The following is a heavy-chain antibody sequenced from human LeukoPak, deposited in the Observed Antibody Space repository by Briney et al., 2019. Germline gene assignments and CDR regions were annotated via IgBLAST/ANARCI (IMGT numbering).Heavy chain of an antibody. CDR3: ARVGYSNSYDY. V-gene: IGHV1-8*03. J-gene: IGHJ4*02. Sequence: ASVKVSCKASGGTFSSYAISWVRQAPGQGLEWMGWMNPNSGNADYAQKFQGRVTITWNTAISTAYMELSSLRSEDTAVYYCARVGYSNSYDYWGQGTLVTVSS. D-gene: IGHD4-11*01. CDR1: GGTFSSYA. CDR2: MNPNSGNA.